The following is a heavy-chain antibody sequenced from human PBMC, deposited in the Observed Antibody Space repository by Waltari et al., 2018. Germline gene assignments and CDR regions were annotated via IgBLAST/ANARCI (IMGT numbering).Heavy chain of an antibody. CDR3: AKVGVGGSTRGGIDN. J-gene: IGHJ4*02. D-gene: IGHD2-15*01. CDR2: ITGDGVHK. V-gene: IGHV3-23*04. Sequence: EVQLVESGGGFIQTGGSLRLSCAASGFTFSSFGITWVRPAPGKGLEGVSSITGDGVHKHYENSRVGRIAVARENSKNTFYLQMSGLRAEDTAVYYCAKVGVGGSTRGGIDNWGQGTLVIVSS. CDR1: GFTFSSFG.